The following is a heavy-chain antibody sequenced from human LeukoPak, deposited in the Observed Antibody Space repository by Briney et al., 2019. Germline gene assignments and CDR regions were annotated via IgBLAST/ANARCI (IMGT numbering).Heavy chain of an antibody. CDR1: GFTFSSYW. Sequence: PGGSLRLSCAASGFTFSSYWMGWVRQAPGKGLEWVANIRQDGGENHYVDSVKGRFTISKDNAKNSLYLQMNSLRAEDTALYHCARNNGMDVWGQGTTVIVSS. CDR2: IRQDGGEN. V-gene: IGHV3-7*03. CDR3: ARNNGMDV. J-gene: IGHJ6*02.